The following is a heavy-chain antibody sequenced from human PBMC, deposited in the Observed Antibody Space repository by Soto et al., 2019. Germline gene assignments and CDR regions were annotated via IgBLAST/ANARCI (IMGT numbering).Heavy chain of an antibody. CDR3: ARRNTAGFLRYFDN. CDR1: GGTLTNFINYP. Sequence: SVKVSCKPSGGTLTNFINYPINWVRQSPGQGLEWMGGIVPNIGTVNYAQKFQGRVTMTADKSTGTVYMELSSLRSDDSALYYCARRNTAGFLRYFDNWGQGTLVIVSS. D-gene: IGHD6-19*01. V-gene: IGHV1-69*06. CDR2: IVPNIGTV. J-gene: IGHJ4*02.